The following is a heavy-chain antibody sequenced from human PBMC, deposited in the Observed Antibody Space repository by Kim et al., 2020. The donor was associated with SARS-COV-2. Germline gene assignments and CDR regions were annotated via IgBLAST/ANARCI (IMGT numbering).Heavy chain of an antibody. CDR3: ARVIGYCSSTSCYYYYYGMDV. J-gene: IGHJ6*02. V-gene: IGHV3-66*01. D-gene: IGHD2-2*01. CDR1: GFTVSSNY. Sequence: GSLRLSCAASGFTVSSNYMSWVRQAPGKGLEWVSVIYSGGSTYYADSVKGRFTISRDNSKNTLYLQMNSLRAEDTAVYYCARVIGYCSSTSCYYYYYGMDVWGQGTTVTVSS. CDR2: IYSGGST.